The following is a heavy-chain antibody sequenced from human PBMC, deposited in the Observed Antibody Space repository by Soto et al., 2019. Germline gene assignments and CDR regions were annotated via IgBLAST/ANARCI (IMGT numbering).Heavy chain of an antibody. CDR2: IMPIFRAP. CDR3: ASGWTGPEIGIYYSGRDG. J-gene: IGHJ6*02. D-gene: IGHD2-15*01. Sequence: QVQLVQSGAEVKKPGSSVKVSCKASGGAFSDYAFSWVRQAPGQGLEWLGGIMPIFRAPDDAQKFQGRVTHTADEFTRTAYMATNSLRPEHTAVYHWASGWTGPEIGIYYSGRDGWGQGATVSV. CDR1: GGAFSDYA. V-gene: IGHV1-69*12.